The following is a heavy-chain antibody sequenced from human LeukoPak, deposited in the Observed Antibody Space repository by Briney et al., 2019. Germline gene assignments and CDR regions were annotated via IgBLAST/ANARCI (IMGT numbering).Heavy chain of an antibody. J-gene: IGHJ4*02. CDR2: ISSSSSYI. V-gene: IGHV3-21*01. CDR1: GFTFSSYS. D-gene: IGHD6-19*01. Sequence: GGSLRLSCAASGFTFSSYSMNWVRQAPGKGLEWVSSISSSSSYIYYADSVKGRFTISRDNAKNSLYLQMNSLRAEDTAVYYCARAGLGIAVENYWGQGTLVTVSS. CDR3: ARAGLGIAVENY.